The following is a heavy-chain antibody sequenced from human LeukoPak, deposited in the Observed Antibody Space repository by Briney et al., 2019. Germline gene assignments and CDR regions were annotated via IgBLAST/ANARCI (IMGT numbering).Heavy chain of an antibody. D-gene: IGHD3-10*01. V-gene: IGHV4-39*01. CDR3: TRHFGSGRDDY. CDR1: GGSISSSNYY. Sequence: PSETLSLTCTVSGGSISSSNYYWGWIRQPPGKGLEWIGSIHYSGSTYYNPALKSRVTGSVNTSKNQFTVNLSSVTAADTAVYYCTRHFGSGRDDYWGQGTLVTVSS. J-gene: IGHJ4*02. CDR2: IHYSGST.